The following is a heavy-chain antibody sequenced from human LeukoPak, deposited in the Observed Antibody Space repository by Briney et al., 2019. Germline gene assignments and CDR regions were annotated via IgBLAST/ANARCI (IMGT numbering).Heavy chain of an antibody. CDR2: IYYSGST. D-gene: IGHD4-17*01. V-gene: IGHV4-61*01. CDR3: ARGHSDYGDLVDY. CDR1: GGSVSSGSYY. J-gene: IGHJ4*02. Sequence: PSETLSLTCTVSGGSVSSGSYYWSWLRQPPGTGLEWIGYIYYSGSTNYNPSLKSRVTISVDTSKNQFSLKLSSVTAADTAVYYCARGHSDYGDLVDYWGQGTLVTVSS.